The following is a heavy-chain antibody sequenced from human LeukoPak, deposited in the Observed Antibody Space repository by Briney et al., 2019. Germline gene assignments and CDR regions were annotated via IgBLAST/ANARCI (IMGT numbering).Heavy chain of an antibody. D-gene: IGHD1-26*01. Sequence: PGGSLRLSCAASGFTFSSYGMHWVRQAPGKGLEWVAVIWYDGSNKYYADSVKGRFTISRDNSKNTLYLQMNSLRAEDTAVYYCAKGPLGGSYYDYWGQGTLVTVSS. V-gene: IGHV3-33*06. CDR1: GFTFSSYG. CDR2: IWYDGSNK. J-gene: IGHJ4*02. CDR3: AKGPLGGSYYDY.